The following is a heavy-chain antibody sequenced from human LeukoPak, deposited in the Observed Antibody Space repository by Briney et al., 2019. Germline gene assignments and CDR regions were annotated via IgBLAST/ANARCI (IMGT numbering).Heavy chain of an antibody. J-gene: IGHJ4*02. D-gene: IGHD2/OR15-2a*01. CDR1: RFTFSKSW. CDR2: IKEDGSEK. V-gene: IGHV3-7*01. CDR3: AKYINAVDF. Sequence: GGSLRLSCVASRFTFSKSWMTWVRQAPGKGLGWVANIKEDGSEKYYVDSVKGRFTISRDNAKNSLYLQMNSLRAEDTAVYYCAKYINAVDFWGQGTLVTVSS.